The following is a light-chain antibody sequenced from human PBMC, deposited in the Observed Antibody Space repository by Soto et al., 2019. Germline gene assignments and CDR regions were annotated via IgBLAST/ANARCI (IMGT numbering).Light chain of an antibody. J-gene: IGKJ1*01. Sequence: DIQMTQTPSTLSASVGDRVTITCRASQNIATWLAWYQQKPGKAPNLLIYKASNLQSGGPSRFSGSGSGTEFTITISSLQPDDFATYSCQQYSSFTTFGQGTKVDI. CDR2: KAS. CDR3: QQYSSFTT. V-gene: IGKV1-5*03. CDR1: QNIATW.